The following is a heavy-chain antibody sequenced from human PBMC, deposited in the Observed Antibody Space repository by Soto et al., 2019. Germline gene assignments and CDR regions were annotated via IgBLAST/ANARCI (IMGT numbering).Heavy chain of an antibody. CDR1: GFTFSTYA. Sequence: GGSLRLSCAASGFTFSTYAMNWVRQAPGKGLEYVSGIISNGGSTYYANSVKGRFTISRDNSNNTLYLQMDSLRTDDMGVYYCARTSYGYHPDWGQGTLVTVSS. J-gene: IGHJ4*02. D-gene: IGHD5-18*01. CDR2: IISNGGST. CDR3: ARTSYGYHPD. V-gene: IGHV3-64*01.